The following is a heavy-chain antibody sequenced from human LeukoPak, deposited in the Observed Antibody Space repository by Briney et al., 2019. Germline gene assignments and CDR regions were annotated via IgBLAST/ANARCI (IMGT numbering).Heavy chain of an antibody. CDR1: GGSISSSSYY. V-gene: IGHV4-39*01. CDR3: ARGCSSTSCYTYAFDI. Sequence: SETLSLTCTVSGGSISSSSYYWGWIRQPPGKGLEWIGSIYYSGSTYYNPSLKSRVTISVDTSKNQFSLKLSSVTAADTAVYYCARGCSSTSCYTYAFDIWGQGTMATVSS. CDR2: IYYSGST. J-gene: IGHJ3*02. D-gene: IGHD2-2*02.